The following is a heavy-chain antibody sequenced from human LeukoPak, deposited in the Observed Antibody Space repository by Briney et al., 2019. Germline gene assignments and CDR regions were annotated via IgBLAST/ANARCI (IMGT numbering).Heavy chain of an antibody. Sequence: APVKVSCKASGYTFTSYDINWVRQATGQGLEWMGWMNPNSGNTGYAQKFQGRVTITRNTSISTAYMELSSLRSEDTAVYYCARGMSSGRGYYYYMDVWGKGTTVTVSS. CDR1: GYTFTSYD. V-gene: IGHV1-8*03. D-gene: IGHD6-19*01. CDR3: ARGMSSGRGYYYYMDV. CDR2: MNPNSGNT. J-gene: IGHJ6*03.